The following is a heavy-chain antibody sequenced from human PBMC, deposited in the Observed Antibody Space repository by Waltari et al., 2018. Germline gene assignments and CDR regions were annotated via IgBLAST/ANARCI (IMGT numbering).Heavy chain of an antibody. CDR3: ASVNGQLYYGMDV. CDR2: IIPIFGTA. V-gene: IGHV1-69*06. J-gene: IGHJ6*02. Sequence: KASGGTFSSYAISWVRQAPGQGLEWMGRIIPIFGTANYAQKFQGRVTITADKSTSTAYMELSSLRSEDTAVYYCASVNGQLYYGMDVWGQGTTVTVSS. D-gene: IGHD1-1*01. CDR1: GGTFSSYA.